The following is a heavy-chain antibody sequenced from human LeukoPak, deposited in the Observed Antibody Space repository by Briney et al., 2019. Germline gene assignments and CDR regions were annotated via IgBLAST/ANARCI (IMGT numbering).Heavy chain of an antibody. V-gene: IGHV1-46*01. Sequence: GASVKVSCNASGYTFTSYYMHWVRQAPGQGLEWMGIINPSGGSTSYAQKFQGRVTMTRDMSTSTVYMELSSLRSEDTAVYYCARDMMLDDSSGYCDYWGQGTLVTVSS. J-gene: IGHJ4*02. CDR2: INPSGGST. CDR1: GYTFTSYY. CDR3: ARDMMLDDSSGYCDY. D-gene: IGHD3-22*01.